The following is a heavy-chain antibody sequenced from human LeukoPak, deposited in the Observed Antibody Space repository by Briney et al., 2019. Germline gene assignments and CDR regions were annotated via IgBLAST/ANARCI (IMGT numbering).Heavy chain of an antibody. CDR2: IKQDGSEK. D-gene: IGHD3-22*01. CDR1: GFSFTCSW. J-gene: IGHJ4*02. V-gene: IGHV3-7*01. CDR3: ARDYYRSLDY. Sequence: GGSLRLSCAASGFSFTCSWMAWVRQTPEKGLEWVANIKQDGSEKYYLDSVKGRFTISRDNAKNSLYLQMNSLRVEDTAVYYCARDYYRSLDYWGQGTLATVSS.